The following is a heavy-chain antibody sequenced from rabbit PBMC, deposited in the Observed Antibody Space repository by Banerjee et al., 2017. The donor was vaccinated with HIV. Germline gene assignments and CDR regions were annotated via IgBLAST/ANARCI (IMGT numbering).Heavy chain of an antibody. CDR3: ARDHDSSGGYGYANL. J-gene: IGHJ4*01. D-gene: IGHD1-1*01. Sequence: QSLEESGGGLVKPGASLTLTCIASGLDFSSSFWICWVRQAPGKGLEWIACIDVSSSGSTYHASWAKGRFTVSKTSSTTVTLQMTSLTVADTATYFCARDHDSSGGYGYANLWGPGTLVTVS. V-gene: IGHV1S40*01. CDR2: IDVSSSGST. CDR1: GLDFSSSFW.